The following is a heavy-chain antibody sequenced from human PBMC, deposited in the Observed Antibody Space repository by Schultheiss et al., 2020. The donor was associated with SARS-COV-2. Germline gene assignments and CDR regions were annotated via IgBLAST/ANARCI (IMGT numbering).Heavy chain of an antibody. CDR1: GFTFSSYS. Sequence: GGSLRLSCAASGFTFSSYSMNWVRQAPGKGPEWVSSISSSSSYIYYADSVKGRFTISRDNAKNSLYLQMNSLRAEDTAVYYCASNQDYYYYYGMDVWGQGTTVTVSS. V-gene: IGHV3-21*01. D-gene: IGHD1-14*01. CDR3: ASNQDYYYYYGMDV. CDR2: ISSSSSYI. J-gene: IGHJ6*02.